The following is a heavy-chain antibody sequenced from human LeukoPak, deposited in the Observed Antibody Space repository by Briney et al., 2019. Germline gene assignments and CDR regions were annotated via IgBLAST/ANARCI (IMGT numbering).Heavy chain of an antibody. V-gene: IGHV4-59*08. D-gene: IGHD6-13*01. J-gene: IGHJ5*02. Sequence: SETLSLTCTVSGDSINAYYWGWIRQPQGKGLEWIGYIYFSGTTNYNPSLESRVTISVDTSKNQFSLKLSSVNAADTAVYYCARRRAEGGSNGHYNWFDPWGQGILVTVSS. CDR3: ARRRAEGGSNGHYNWFDP. CDR2: IYFSGTT. CDR1: GDSINAYY.